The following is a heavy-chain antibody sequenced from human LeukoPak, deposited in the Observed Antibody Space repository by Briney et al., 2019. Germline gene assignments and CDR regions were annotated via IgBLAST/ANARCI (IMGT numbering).Heavy chain of an antibody. D-gene: IGHD3-22*01. Sequence: GASVKVSCKVSGYTLTELSMHWVRQAPGEGLEWMGGFDPEDGETIYAQKFQGRVIMTEDTSTDTAYMELSSLRSEDTAVYYCATVPLPLGYYDSSGYLPFDYWGQGTLVTVSS. V-gene: IGHV1-24*01. J-gene: IGHJ4*02. CDR3: ATVPLPLGYYDSSGYLPFDY. CDR2: FDPEDGET. CDR1: GYTLTELS.